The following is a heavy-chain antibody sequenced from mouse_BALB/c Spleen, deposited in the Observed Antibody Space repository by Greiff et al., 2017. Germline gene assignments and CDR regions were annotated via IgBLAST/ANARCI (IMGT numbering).Heavy chain of an antibody. J-gene: IGHJ4*01. D-gene: IGHD2-4*01. CDR2: IYPGNSDT. CDR1: GYSFTSYW. Sequence: VQLKESGTVLARPGASVKMSCKASGYSFTSYWMHWVKQRPGQGLEWIGAIYPGNSDTSYNQQFKGKAKLTAVTSASTAYMELSSLTNEDSAVYYCTRGGGDYPYYAMDYWGQGTSVTVSS. CDR3: TRGGGDYPYYAMDY. V-gene: IGHV1-5*01.